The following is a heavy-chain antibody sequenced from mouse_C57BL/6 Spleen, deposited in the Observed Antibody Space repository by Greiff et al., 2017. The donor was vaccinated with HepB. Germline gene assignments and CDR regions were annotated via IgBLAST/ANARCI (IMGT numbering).Heavy chain of an antibody. CDR1: GYSFTGYY. CDR3: ARWTAQATMDY. D-gene: IGHD3-2*02. CDR2: INPSTGGT. Sequence: VHVKQSGPELVKPGASVKISCKASGYSFTGYYMNWVKQSPEKSLEWIGEINPSTGGTTYNQKFKAKATLTVDKSSSTAYMQLKSLTSEDSAVYYCARWTAQATMDYWGQGTSVTVSS. J-gene: IGHJ4*01. V-gene: IGHV1-42*01.